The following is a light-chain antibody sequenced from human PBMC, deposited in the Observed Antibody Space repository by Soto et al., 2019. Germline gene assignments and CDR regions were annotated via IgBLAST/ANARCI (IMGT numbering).Light chain of an antibody. Sequence: QSVLTQPPSVSGAPGQRVPISCTGSSSNIGAGYDVHWYQQLPGTAPKLLIYGNINRPSGVPDRFSGSKSGTSASLAITGLRAEDEADYYCQSYDSSLSGAVFGTGTKVTVL. V-gene: IGLV1-40*01. CDR3: QSYDSSLSGAV. J-gene: IGLJ1*01. CDR1: SSNIGAGYD. CDR2: GNI.